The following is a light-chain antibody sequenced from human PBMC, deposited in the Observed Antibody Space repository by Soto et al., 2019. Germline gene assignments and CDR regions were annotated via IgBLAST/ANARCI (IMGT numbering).Light chain of an antibody. J-gene: IGKJ1*01. Sequence: DIQLTQSPSFLSASVGDRVTLTCLASQGISTFLAWYQQHPGTAPKRLIYDASNLQSGVPSRFSGSGSGTEFTLTISSLQTDDFSTYYCQHYNSYSEAFGQGTKVDIK. CDR3: QHYNSYSEA. CDR1: QGISTF. CDR2: DAS. V-gene: IGKV1-9*01.